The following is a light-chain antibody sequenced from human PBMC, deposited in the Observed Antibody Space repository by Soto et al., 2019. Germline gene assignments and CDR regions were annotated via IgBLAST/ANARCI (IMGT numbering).Light chain of an antibody. CDR1: SSDVGDYNY. V-gene: IGLV2-11*01. CDR2: DVS. CDR3: CSFAGSYTFWV. Sequence: QSALTQPRSVSGSPGQSVTISCTGTSSDVGDYNYVSWYQQYPGKAPKLVVYDVSKRPSGVPDRFSGSKSGHTAYLTISWLQAEDEADYYCCSFAGSYTFWVFGGGTKLTVL. J-gene: IGLJ3*02.